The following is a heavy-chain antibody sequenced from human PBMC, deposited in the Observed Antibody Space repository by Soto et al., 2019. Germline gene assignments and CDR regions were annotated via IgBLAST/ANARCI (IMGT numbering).Heavy chain of an antibody. V-gene: IGHV3-72*01. Sequence: GGSLRLSCAASGFTFSDHYMDWVRQAPGKGLEWVARTRNRANSYTTEYAASVKGRFTISRDNSKNSLYLQMNSLKTEDTAVYYCSRSSGSYKYFDLWGRGTLVTVSS. CDR1: GFTFSDHY. J-gene: IGHJ2*01. CDR3: SRSSGSYKYFDL. D-gene: IGHD1-26*01. CDR2: TRNRANSYTT.